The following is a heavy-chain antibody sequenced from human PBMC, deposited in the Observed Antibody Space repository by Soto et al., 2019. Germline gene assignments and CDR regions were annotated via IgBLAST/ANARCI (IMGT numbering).Heavy chain of an antibody. D-gene: IGHD5-12*01. V-gene: IGHV3-53*04. J-gene: IGHJ3*02. CDR1: GFTVSSNY. CDR2: IYSGGST. Sequence: EVQLVESGGGLVQPGGSLRLSCAASGFTVSSNYMSWVRQAPGKGLEWVSVIYSGGSTYYADSVKGRFTISRHNSKNTLYLQMNSLRAEDTAVYYCARDAGSGYDSFAFDIWGQGTMVTVSS. CDR3: ARDAGSGYDSFAFDI.